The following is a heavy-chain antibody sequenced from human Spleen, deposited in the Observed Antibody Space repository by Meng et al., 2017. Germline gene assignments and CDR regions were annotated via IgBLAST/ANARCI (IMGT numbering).Heavy chain of an antibody. V-gene: IGHV3-52*01. CDR1: GFTFSSSW. CDR3: ARDRDDYVWGSYRFIDY. D-gene: IGHD3-16*02. Sequence: GESLKISCAASGFTFSSSWMHWVCQAPEKGLEWVADIKCDGSEKYYVDSVKGRLTISRDNAKNSLYLQMNSLRSDDTAVYYCARDRDDYVWGSYRFIDYWGQGTLVTVSS. CDR2: IKCDGSEK. J-gene: IGHJ4*02.